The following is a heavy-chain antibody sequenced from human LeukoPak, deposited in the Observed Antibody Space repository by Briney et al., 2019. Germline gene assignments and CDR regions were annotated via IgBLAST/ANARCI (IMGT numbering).Heavy chain of an antibody. V-gene: IGHV4-34*01. J-gene: IGHJ5*02. D-gene: IGHD6-25*01. Sequence: SETLSLTCAVYGGSFSGYYWSWIRQPPGKGLEWIGEINHSRSTNYNPSLKSRVTISVDTSKNQFSLKLSSVTAADTAVYYFARGSRHNWFDPWGQGTLVTVSS. CDR3: ARGSRHNWFDP. CDR2: INHSRST. CDR1: GGSFSGYY.